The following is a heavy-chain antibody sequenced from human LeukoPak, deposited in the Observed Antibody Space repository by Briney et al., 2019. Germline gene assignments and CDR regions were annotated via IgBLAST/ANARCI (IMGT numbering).Heavy chain of an antibody. CDR1: GVPISSGGYY. CDR2: INHSGST. D-gene: IGHD6-13*01. J-gene: IGHJ2*01. V-gene: IGHV4-34*01. Sequence: SETLSLTCTVSGVPISSGGYYWSWIRQPPGKGPEWIGEINHSGSTNYNPSLKSRVTISVDTSKNQFSLKLSSVTAADTAVYYCARGRLRRAAAQSSVRYFDLWGRGTLVTVSS. CDR3: ARGRLRRAAAQSSVRYFDL.